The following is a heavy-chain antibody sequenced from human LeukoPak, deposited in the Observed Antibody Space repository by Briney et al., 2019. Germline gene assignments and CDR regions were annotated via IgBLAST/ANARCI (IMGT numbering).Heavy chain of an antibody. V-gene: IGHV3-21*01. CDR1: GFTFSSYS. CDR2: ISSSSSYI. D-gene: IGHD4-17*01. J-gene: IGHJ4*02. Sequence: PGGSLRLSCAASGFTFSSYSMNWVRQAPGKGLEWVSSISSSSSYIYYADSVKGRFTISRDNSKNTLYLQMNSLRAEDTAVYYCARDTVTNFDYWGQGTLVTVSS. CDR3: ARDTVTNFDY.